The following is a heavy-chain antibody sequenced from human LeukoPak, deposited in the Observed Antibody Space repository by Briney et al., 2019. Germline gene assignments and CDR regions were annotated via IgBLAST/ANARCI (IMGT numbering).Heavy chain of an antibody. J-gene: IGHJ6*02. CDR2: ISGSGGST. Sequence: QPGGSLRLSCAASGFTFSSYAMSWVRQAPGKGLEWVSAISGSGGSTYYADSVKGRFTISRDNAKNSLYLQMNSLRAEDTAVYYCARDLELNPNGYYYGMDVWGQGTTVTVSS. D-gene: IGHD2-8*01. V-gene: IGHV3-23*01. CDR1: GFTFSSYA. CDR3: ARDLELNPNGYYYGMDV.